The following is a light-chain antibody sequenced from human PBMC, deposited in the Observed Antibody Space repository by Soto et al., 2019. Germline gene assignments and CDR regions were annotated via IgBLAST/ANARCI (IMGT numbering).Light chain of an antibody. J-gene: IGKJ5*01. CDR2: GAS. CDR1: QTVSSNY. CDR3: QQYTSPPIT. V-gene: IGKV3-20*01. Sequence: TQSPDALSTSPVEAGNRSCSASQTVSSNYLAWCQQRPGQAPRLLIYGASTRAAGIPDRFSGSGSGTDFTLSITRLEPEDSAVYFCQQYTSPPITFGQGTRLEI.